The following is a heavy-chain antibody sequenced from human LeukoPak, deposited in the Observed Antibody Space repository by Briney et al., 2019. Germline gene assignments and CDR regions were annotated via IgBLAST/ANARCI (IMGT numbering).Heavy chain of an antibody. V-gene: IGHV4-59*01. CDR1: GGSISNYY. CDR2: IYYSGTT. D-gene: IGHD3-16*01. Sequence: PSETLSLTCTVSGGSISNYYWSWIRQPPGKGLEWIGYIYYSGTTNYNPSLKSRVTISVDTSKNQFSLKLNSVTAADTAVYYCARSTTFRYFDLWGRGTLVTVSS. CDR3: ARSTTFRYFDL. J-gene: IGHJ2*01.